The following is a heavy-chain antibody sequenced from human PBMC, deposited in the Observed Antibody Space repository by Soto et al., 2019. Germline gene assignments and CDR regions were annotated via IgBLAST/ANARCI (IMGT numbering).Heavy chain of an antibody. J-gene: IGHJ6*02. V-gene: IGHV1-46*01. D-gene: IGHD4-17*01. Sequence: ASVKVSCKASGYTFTSYYMHWVRQAPGQGLEWMGIINPSGGSTSYAQKFQGRVTMTRDTSTSTVYMELSSLRSEDTAVYYCARDEAYGDYGSSSLYGMDVWGQGTTVTVS. CDR3: ARDEAYGDYGSSSLYGMDV. CDR1: GYTFTSYY. CDR2: INPSGGST.